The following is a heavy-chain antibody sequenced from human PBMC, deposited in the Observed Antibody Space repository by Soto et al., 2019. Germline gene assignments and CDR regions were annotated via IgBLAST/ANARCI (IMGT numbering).Heavy chain of an antibody. V-gene: IGHV3-7*01. J-gene: IGHJ2*01. CDR3: ARALGGDSYWYFDL. D-gene: IGHD2-21*01. Sequence: GGSLRLSCAASGFTFSSYWMSWVRQAPGKGLEWVANIKQDGSEKYYVDSVKGRFTISRDNAKNSLYLQMNSLRAEDTAVYYCARALGGDSYWYFDLWGRGTLVTVSS. CDR2: IKQDGSEK. CDR1: GFTFSSYW.